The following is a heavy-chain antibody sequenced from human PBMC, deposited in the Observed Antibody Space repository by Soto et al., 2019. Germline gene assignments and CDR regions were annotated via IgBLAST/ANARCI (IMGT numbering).Heavy chain of an antibody. CDR1: GFTFSSYA. J-gene: IGHJ4*02. CDR3: ARDIGRGSPSATDY. V-gene: IGHV3-30-3*01. CDR2: MSYDGTKK. D-gene: IGHD1-26*01. Sequence: GGSLRLSCAASGFTFSSYAIHWVRQAPGKGLEWVAVMSYDGTKKYYADSVKGRFTISRDSSKNTVYLQMNSLRPEDTAVYYCARDIGRGSPSATDYWGQGTLVTVS.